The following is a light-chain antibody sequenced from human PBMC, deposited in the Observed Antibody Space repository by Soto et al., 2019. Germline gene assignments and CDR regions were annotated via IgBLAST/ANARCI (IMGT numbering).Light chain of an antibody. V-gene: IGKV3-15*01. J-gene: IGKJ5*01. CDR2: GAS. Sequence: IVMTQAPATLSVSPGERATLSCRASQSVTSNLAWYQHKPGQAPRLLIFGASTRATGIPARFSGSGSGTDFILTISSLQSEDFAVYYCQQYNYYVTFGQGTRMEIK. CDR1: QSVTSN. CDR3: QQYNYYVT.